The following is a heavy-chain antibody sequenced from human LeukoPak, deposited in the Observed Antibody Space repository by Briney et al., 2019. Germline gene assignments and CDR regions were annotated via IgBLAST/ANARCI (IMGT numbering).Heavy chain of an antibody. V-gene: IGHV3-23*01. CDR2: ISPSGGIT. D-gene: IGHD6-6*01. J-gene: IGHJ4*02. CDR1: GFTFSSHG. Sequence: GGSLRLSCAASGFTFSSHGMNWVRQAPGKGLEWVSGISPSGGITYYTDSVKGRFTISRDNAKNSLYLQMNSLRAEDTAVYYCARFPSRARPLDYWGQGTLVTVSS. CDR3: ARFPSRARPLDY.